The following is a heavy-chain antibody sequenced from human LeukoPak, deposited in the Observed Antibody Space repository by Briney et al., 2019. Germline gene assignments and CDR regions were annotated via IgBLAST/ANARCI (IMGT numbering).Heavy chain of an antibody. J-gene: IGHJ4*02. D-gene: IGHD5-12*01. Sequence: SVKVSCKASGGTFSSYAISWVRQAPGQGLEWMGGIIPIFGTANYAQKFQGRVTITTDESTSTAYMELSSLRSEDTAVYYCAKDSAPRGYSGYDLKLMAFGYLDYWGQGTLVTVSS. CDR2: IIPIFGTA. CDR1: GGTFSSYA. V-gene: IGHV1-69*05. CDR3: AKDSAPRGYSGYDLKLMAFGYLDY.